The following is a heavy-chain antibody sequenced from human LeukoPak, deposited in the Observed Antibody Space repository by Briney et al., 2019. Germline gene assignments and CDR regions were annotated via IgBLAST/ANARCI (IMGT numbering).Heavy chain of an antibody. J-gene: IGHJ4*02. V-gene: IGHV3-23*01. CDR3: AKVSGLWWEQPY. D-gene: IGHD1-26*01. Sequence: GGSLRLSCAASGFTYSSRAMLCPPQAPGKGLECVSSVSGNGGFTYYADSVKGRFTISRDNSKNTLYLPMNSLRAEDTAVYYCAKVSGLWWEQPYWGQGTLVTVSS. CDR1: GFTYSSRA. CDR2: VSGNGGFT.